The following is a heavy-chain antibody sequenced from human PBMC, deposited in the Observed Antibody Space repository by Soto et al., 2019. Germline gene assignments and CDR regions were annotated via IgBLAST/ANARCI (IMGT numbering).Heavy chain of an antibody. V-gene: IGHV3-23*01. J-gene: IGHJ5*02. CDR1: GFTFSRYA. Sequence: LRLSCAASGFTFSRYAMSWVRQIPGKGLECVSAIGGDGGSTHYADSVKGRFTISRDNSKNTLYLQLNSLRVEDTAVYYCAKVGGFGPWGQGTLVTVSS. CDR2: IGGDGGST. D-gene: IGHD4-17*01. CDR3: AKVGGFGP.